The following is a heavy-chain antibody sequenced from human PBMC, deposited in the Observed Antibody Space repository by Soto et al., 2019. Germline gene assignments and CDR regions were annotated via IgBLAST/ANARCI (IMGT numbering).Heavy chain of an antibody. CDR1: GGSMINHY. CDR3: ARKGAAASYAHYYMDV. V-gene: IGHV4-59*11. J-gene: IGHJ6*03. D-gene: IGHD6-13*01. Sequence: ETLSLTCTVSGGSMINHYWSWIRQPPGKGLEWLGYVYYSGDTNYNPSLKSRVTISVDTSRNRFSLNLTSATAADTAVYYCARKGAAASYAHYYMDVWGRGTAVTVSS. CDR2: VYYSGDT.